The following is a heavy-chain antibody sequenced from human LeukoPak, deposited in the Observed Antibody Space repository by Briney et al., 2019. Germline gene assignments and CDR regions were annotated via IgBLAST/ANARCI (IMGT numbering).Heavy chain of an antibody. CDR2: IYYSGST. V-gene: IGHV4-59*01. D-gene: IGHD3-16*01. J-gene: IGHJ3*02. Sequence: SETLSLTCTVSGGSISSYYWSWIRQPPGKGLEWIGYIYYSGSTNYNPSLKSRVTISVDTSKNQFSLKLSSVTAADTAVYYCARAVSRQMITVSSAFDIWGQRTTVTVSS. CDR1: GGSISSYY. CDR3: ARAVSRQMITVSSAFDI.